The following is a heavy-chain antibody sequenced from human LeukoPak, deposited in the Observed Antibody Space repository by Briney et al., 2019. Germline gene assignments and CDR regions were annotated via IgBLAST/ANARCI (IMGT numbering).Heavy chain of an antibody. CDR2: INHSGST. CDR3: ARGGIVVVVAATPENWFDP. V-gene: IGHV4-34*01. J-gene: IGHJ5*02. Sequence: SETLSLTCAVYGGSFSGYYWSWIRQPPGKGLGWIGEINHSGSTNYNPSLKSRVTISVDTSKNQFSLKLSSVTAADTAVYYCARGGIVVVVAATPENWFDPWGQGTLVTVSS. D-gene: IGHD2-15*01. CDR1: GGSFSGYY.